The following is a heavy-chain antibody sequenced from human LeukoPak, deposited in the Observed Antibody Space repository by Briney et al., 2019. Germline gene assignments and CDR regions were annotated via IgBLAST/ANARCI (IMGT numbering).Heavy chain of an antibody. J-gene: IGHJ4*02. V-gene: IGHV1-18*01. CDR2: ISAYNGDT. D-gene: IGHD6-19*01. CDR3: ARDPSNTSGRYAYFDY. CDR1: GFTFTRYG. Sequence: ASVKVSCKASGFTFTRYGISWVRQALGQGLEWMGWISAYNGDTNYAQKFQGRVTMTTDTSTSTAYMVLRSLRSDDTAVYYCARDPSNTSGRYAYFDYWGQGTLVTVSS.